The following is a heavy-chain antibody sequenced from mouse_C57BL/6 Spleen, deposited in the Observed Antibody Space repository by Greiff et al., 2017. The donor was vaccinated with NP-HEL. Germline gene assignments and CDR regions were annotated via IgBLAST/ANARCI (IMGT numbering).Heavy chain of an antibody. D-gene: IGHD2-1*01. V-gene: IGHV1-26*01. J-gene: IGHJ3*01. CDR2: INPNNGGT. CDR1: GYTFTDYY. CDR3: ARLRGNLAWFAY. Sequence: EVQLQQSGPELVKPGASVKISCKASGYTFTDYYMNWVKQSHGKSLEWIGDINPNNGGTSYNQKFKGKATLTVDKSSSTAYMELRSLTSEDSAVDYCARLRGNLAWFAYWGQGTLVTVSA.